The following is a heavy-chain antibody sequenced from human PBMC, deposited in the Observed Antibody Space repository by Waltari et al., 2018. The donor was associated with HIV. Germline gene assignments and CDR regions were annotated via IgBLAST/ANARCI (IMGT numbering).Heavy chain of an antibody. CDR1: GFTFAVYA. V-gene: IGHV3-9*01. Sequence: EVQLVESGGGLVQPGRSLRLSCAASGFTFAVYAMHWVRQPPGKGLEWVSSISWHSIRITYADSVRGRFTISRDNAKKSLYLQMDSLRPEDTALYYCTRGPMYNWFDPWGQGTLVTVSS. D-gene: IGHD3-10*01. CDR3: TRGPMYNWFDP. CDR2: ISWHSIRI. J-gene: IGHJ5*02.